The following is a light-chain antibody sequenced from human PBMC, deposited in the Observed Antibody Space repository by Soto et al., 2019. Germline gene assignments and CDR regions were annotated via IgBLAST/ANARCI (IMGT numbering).Light chain of an antibody. Sequence: QSALTQPASVSMSPGQSITISCTGTSSDIGGYKYVSWYQQHPGKAPKLMIYEVSNRPSGVSSRFSGSKSGNTASLTISGHQAEDEADYYCSSYRSGRPYVFGTGTKVTVL. CDR2: EVS. CDR1: SSDIGGYKY. CDR3: SSYRSGRPYV. V-gene: IGLV2-14*01. J-gene: IGLJ1*01.